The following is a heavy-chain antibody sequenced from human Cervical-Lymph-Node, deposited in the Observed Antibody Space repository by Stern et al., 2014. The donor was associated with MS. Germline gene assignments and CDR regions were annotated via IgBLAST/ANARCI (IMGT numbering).Heavy chain of an antibody. V-gene: IGHV3-9*01. CDR1: GFTFDDYA. CDR3: AKCPRSNYYKYGMDV. J-gene: IGHJ6*02. Sequence: EVQLEESGGGLVQPGRSLRLSCAASGFTFDDYAMHWVRQAPGKGLEWVSGISWNSISIDYADSVKGRFPISRDNAKSSLYLQMNSLRAEDTALYYCAKCPRSNYYKYGMDVWGQGTTVTVSS. CDR2: ISWNSISI.